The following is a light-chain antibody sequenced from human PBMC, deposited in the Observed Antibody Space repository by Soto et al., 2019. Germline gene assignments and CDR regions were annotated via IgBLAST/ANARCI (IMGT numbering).Light chain of an antibody. CDR1: FNDIGGYNY. V-gene: IGLV2-8*01. CDR2: EVY. CDR3: SSYVGSNNLV. J-gene: IGLJ3*02. Sequence: QSVLTQPPSASGSPGQSVTISCTGTFNDIGGYNYVSWYQQRPGKAPKVIIYEVYKRPSGVPDRFSGSKSGTTASLTVSGLQADDEADYYCSSYVGSNNLVFGGGTSSPS.